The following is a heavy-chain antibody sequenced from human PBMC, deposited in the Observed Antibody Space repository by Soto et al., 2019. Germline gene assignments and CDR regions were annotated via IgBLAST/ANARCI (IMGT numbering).Heavy chain of an antibody. D-gene: IGHD2-15*01. CDR1: GDSVRSNNW. J-gene: IGHJ6*02. Sequence: SEALSLTCSVSGDSVRSNNWWFWVRQPPGKGLEWIGEIHHRESTNLNPSLKSRVTISVDRSKNEFSLKVKSVTAADTAVYYCGCRVEDISYDYYGMDVWGQGTTVTVSS. CDR3: GCRVEDISYDYYGMDV. V-gene: IGHV4-4*02. CDR2: IHHREST.